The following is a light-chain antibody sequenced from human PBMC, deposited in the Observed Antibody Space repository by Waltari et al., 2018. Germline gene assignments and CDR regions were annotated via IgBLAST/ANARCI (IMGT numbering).Light chain of an antibody. V-gene: IGKV1-5*03. Sequence: DIQMTQSPSTLSASVGDRVIITCRASQSISSWLAWYQQKPGKATELLIYQASSLKSGVPSRFSGSGSGTEFTLTISSLQPDDFATYFCHQYNTYSTFGQGTKVEIK. J-gene: IGKJ1*01. CDR2: QAS. CDR1: QSISSW. CDR3: HQYNTYST.